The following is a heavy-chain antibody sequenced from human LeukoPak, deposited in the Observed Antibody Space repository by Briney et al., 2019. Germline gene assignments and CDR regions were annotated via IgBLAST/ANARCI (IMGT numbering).Heavy chain of an antibody. J-gene: IGHJ4*02. CDR1: GDSVSSNSAA. Sequence: SQTLSLTCAISGDSVSSNSAAWNWIRQSPSRGLEWLGRTYYRSKWYNDYAVSVKSRITINPDTSKNQFSLQLNSVTPEDTAVYYCGANYDILTGYYSQIDYWGQGTLVTVSS. CDR3: GANYDILTGYYSQIDY. V-gene: IGHV6-1*01. CDR2: TYYRSKWYN. D-gene: IGHD3-9*01.